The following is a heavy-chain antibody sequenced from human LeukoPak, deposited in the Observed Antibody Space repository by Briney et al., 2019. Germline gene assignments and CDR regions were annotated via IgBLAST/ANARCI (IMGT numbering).Heavy chain of an antibody. CDR3: ARGATYYYDSSGQYYYMDV. Sequence: ASVKVSCKASGDTFTSYGISCVRQAPRQGLEWMLWISAYNGNTNYAQKLQGRVNMTKDTSTSTGYMEMRSLRSEDTAVYYCARGATYYYDSSGQYYYMDVWGKGTTVTVCS. D-gene: IGHD3-22*01. CDR2: ISAYNGNT. CDR1: GDTFTSYG. J-gene: IGHJ6*03. V-gene: IGHV1-18*01.